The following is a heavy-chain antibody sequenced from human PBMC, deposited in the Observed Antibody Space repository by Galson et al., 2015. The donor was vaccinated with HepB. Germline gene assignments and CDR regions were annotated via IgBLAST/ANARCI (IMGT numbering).Heavy chain of an antibody. Sequence: SLRLSCAASGFTFSSYNMNWVRQAPGKGLEWVSSISISSIYIFYADSVKGRFTISRDNAKNSLYLQMNSLRAEDTAVYFCARHTAGSSNWFDPWGQGTLVTVSS. D-gene: IGHD6-6*01. CDR1: GFTFSSYN. V-gene: IGHV3-21*01. J-gene: IGHJ5*02. CDR3: ARHTAGSSNWFDP. CDR2: ISISSIYI.